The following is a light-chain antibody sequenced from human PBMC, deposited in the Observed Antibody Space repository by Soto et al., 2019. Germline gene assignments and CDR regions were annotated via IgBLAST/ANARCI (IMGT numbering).Light chain of an antibody. CDR2: EGS. Sequence: QSALTQPASVSGSPGQSITISCTGTSSDVGSYNLVSWYQQHPGKAPKLMIYEGSKRPSGVSNPFSGSKSGNTASQTISGLQAEDEADYSCCSYAGSSYDVFGSGTKLTVL. CDR1: SSDVGSYNL. V-gene: IGLV2-23*01. J-gene: IGLJ1*01. CDR3: CSYAGSSYDV.